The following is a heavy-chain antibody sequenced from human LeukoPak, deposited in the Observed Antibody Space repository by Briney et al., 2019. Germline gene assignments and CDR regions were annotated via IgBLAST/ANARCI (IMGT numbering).Heavy chain of an antibody. J-gene: IGHJ4*02. CDR1: GFTFDDYA. V-gene: IGHV3-43D*03. CDR2: ISWDGGST. CDR3: AKDRDLRSSSSGPDY. Sequence: GGSLRLSCAASGFTFDDYAMHWVRQAPGKGLGWVFLISWDGGSTYYADSVKGRFTISRDNSKNSLYLQMNSLRAEDTALYYCAKDRDLRSSSSGPDYWGQGTLVTVSS. D-gene: IGHD6-6*01.